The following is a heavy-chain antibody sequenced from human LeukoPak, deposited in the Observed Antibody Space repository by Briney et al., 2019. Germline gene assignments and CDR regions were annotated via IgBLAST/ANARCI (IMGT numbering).Heavy chain of an antibody. Sequence: ASVKVSCKASGYTFTSYYMHWVRQAPGQGLEWMGIINPSGGSTSYAQKFQGRVTMTRDMSTSTVYMELSSLSSEDTAVYYCARGFGGIAAGQLAFDIWGQGTMVTVSS. CDR2: INPSGGST. CDR3: ARGFGGIAAGQLAFDI. J-gene: IGHJ3*02. D-gene: IGHD6-13*01. V-gene: IGHV1-46*01. CDR1: GYTFTSYY.